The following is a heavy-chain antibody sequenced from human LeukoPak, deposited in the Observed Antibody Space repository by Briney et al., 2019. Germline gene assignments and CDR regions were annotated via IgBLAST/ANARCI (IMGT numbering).Heavy chain of an antibody. D-gene: IGHD1-14*01. CDR1: GFTFRDYW. CDR2: IKEDGSEK. V-gene: IGHV3-7*01. CDR3: ARARYGDF. J-gene: IGHJ4*02. Sequence: PGGSLRLSCVASGFTFRDYWMTWVRLAPGKGLEWVANIKEDGSEKNYADSVKGRFTTSRDNSKNSVYLQMNSLRGEDTAVYYCARARYGDFWGQGNRVTVSS.